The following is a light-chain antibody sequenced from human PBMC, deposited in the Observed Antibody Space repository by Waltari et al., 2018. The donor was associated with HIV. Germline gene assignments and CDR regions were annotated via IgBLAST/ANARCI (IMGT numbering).Light chain of an antibody. V-gene: IGLV9-49*02. CDR1: SGYNKSR. J-gene: IGLJ1*01. CDR3: GVDHGTGSNFVYV. Sequence: QPVLPQPPSASASLGSSLTLTCTLSSGYNKSRVDFYTPRPGTGPRFVMRVCPGGFLGSKGDGIPDRFSARGSGLNRYLTIKNIQEEDESDYHCGVDHGTGSNFVYVFGPGTTVTVL. CDR2: VCPGGFLG.